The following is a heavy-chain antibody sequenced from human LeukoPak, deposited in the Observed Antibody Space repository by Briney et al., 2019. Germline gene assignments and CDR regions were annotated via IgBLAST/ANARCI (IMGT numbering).Heavy chain of an antibody. CDR3: TRGHWGLQS. J-gene: IGHJ5*02. D-gene: IGHD7-27*01. CDR1: GASVTDYY. Sequence: SETLSLTCTVSGASVTDYYWSWIRQSPGKGLEWISYIHHSGNSDYNPSLRSRVTTSLDTSKNQFTLNLISVTAADTAVYCCTRGHWGLQSWSQGTLVTVSS. CDR2: IHHSGNS. V-gene: IGHV4-59*02.